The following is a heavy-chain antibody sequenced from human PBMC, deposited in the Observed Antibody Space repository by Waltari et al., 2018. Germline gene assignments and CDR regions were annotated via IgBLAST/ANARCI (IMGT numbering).Heavy chain of an antibody. CDR3: ARDLLVVAATGSDY. J-gene: IGHJ4*02. D-gene: IGHD2-15*01. CDR1: GYTFPSYD. Sequence: VQLVQSGAEVKKPGASVKVSCTASGYTFPSYDINWVRLATGQGLEGMGGMNPNSGNTGYAQKFQGRVTMTRNTSISTAYMELSSLRSEDTAVYYCARDLLVVAATGSDYWGQGTLVTVSS. V-gene: IGHV1-8*01. CDR2: MNPNSGNT.